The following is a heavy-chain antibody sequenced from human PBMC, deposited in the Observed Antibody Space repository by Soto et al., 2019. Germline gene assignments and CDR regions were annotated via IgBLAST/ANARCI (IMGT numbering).Heavy chain of an antibody. CDR1: GYSFTRYW. V-gene: IGHV5-51*01. Sequence: GESLKISCKGSGYSFTRYWIGWVRQIPGKGLEWMGIIYPGDSDTRYSPSFQAQVTISADKSISTAYLQWSSLKASDTAMYYWARRRGYSRDAFDIWGQGTMVTFSS. J-gene: IGHJ3*02. CDR3: ARRRGYSRDAFDI. D-gene: IGHD5-18*01. CDR2: IYPGDSDT.